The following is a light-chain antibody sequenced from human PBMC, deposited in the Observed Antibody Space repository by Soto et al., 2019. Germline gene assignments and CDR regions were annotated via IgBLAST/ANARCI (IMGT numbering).Light chain of an antibody. CDR2: EVS. Sequence: QSALTQPASVSGSPGQSITISCTGTSSDVGGYNYVSWYQQHPGKAPKLMIYEVSNRPSGVSNRFSGSKSGNTASLTISGVQAEEEADYCCGSYTSSSVDYVFGTGTKVTVL. CDR1: SSDVGGYNY. CDR3: GSYTSSSVDYV. J-gene: IGLJ1*01. V-gene: IGLV2-14*01.